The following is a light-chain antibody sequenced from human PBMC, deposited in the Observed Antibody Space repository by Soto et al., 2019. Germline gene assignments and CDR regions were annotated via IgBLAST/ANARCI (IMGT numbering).Light chain of an antibody. J-gene: IGLJ3*02. V-gene: IGLV2-23*01. CDR3: CSYAGSSTWV. CDR1: SSDVGSYNL. CDR2: EGS. Sequence: QSVLTQPASVSGSPGQTITISCTGTSSDVGSYNLVSWYQQHPGKAPKLMIYEGSKRPSGVSNRFSGSKSGNTASLTISGRQAEDEADYYGCSYAGSSTWVFGGGTKLTVL.